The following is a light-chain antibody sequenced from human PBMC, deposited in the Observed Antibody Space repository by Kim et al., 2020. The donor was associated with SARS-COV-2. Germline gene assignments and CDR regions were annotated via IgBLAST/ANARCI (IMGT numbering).Light chain of an antibody. J-gene: IGLJ3*02. CDR2: EDN. Sequence: KTVTLSCTRCSGGIASKYVQGYQQRPGSAPTTVIYEDNQRPSGVPDRFSGSIDSSSNSASLTISGLKTEDEADYYCQSYDSSNPWVFGGGTQLTVL. CDR1: SGGIASKY. CDR3: QSYDSSNPWV. V-gene: IGLV6-57*03.